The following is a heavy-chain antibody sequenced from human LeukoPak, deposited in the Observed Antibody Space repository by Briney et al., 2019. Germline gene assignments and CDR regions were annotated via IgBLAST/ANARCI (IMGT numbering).Heavy chain of an antibody. CDR1: GFTFGDYA. V-gene: IGHV3-49*04. J-gene: IGHJ4*02. Sequence: GRSLRLSCTTSGFTFGDYAMTWVRQAPGKGLEWVGFIRNKAYSETTEYAASVKGRFTISRDDSKSIAYLQMNSLKTEDTAVYYCSRVAFWVQNNDFWSGYPDYWGQGTLVTVSS. CDR2: IRNKAYSETT. CDR3: SRVAFWVQNNDFWSGYPDY. D-gene: IGHD3-3*01.